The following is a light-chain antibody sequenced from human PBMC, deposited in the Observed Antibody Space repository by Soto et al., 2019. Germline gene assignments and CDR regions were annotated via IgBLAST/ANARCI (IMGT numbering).Light chain of an antibody. Sequence: EIVLTQSPSTLFLSPGERATLSCRASQSVGNNYLSWYQQKPGQAPRLLIYNASNRAAGIPDRFSGSGSGTDFSLNISRLEPEDVAVYFCHQHANSPLTFGPGTKVSVK. V-gene: IGKV3-20*01. CDR3: HQHANSPLT. CDR1: QSVGNNY. J-gene: IGKJ3*01. CDR2: NAS.